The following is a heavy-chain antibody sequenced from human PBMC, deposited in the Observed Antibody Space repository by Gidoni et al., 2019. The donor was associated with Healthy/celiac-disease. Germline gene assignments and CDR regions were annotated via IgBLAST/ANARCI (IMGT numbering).Heavy chain of an antibody. Sequence: QLHLQESGPGLVKPSETLSLPCTVSGGSISSSSYYWGWIRQPPGTGLEWIGNSYYSGTTYNNPSLKSRVTISVDTSKNQFALKLSSVTAADTAVYYCARGSGLMVYAMVGYFDYWGQGTLVTVSS. CDR3: ARGSGLMVYAMVGYFDY. J-gene: IGHJ4*02. CDR2: SYYSGTT. CDR1: GGSISSSSYY. D-gene: IGHD2-8*01. V-gene: IGHV4-39*01.